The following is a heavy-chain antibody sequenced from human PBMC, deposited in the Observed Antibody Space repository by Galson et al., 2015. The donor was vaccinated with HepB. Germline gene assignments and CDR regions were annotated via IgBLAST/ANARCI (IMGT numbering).Heavy chain of an antibody. J-gene: IGHJ2*01. CDR1: GFTFSTYD. CDR2: IDTTDDP. V-gene: IGHV3-13*05. D-gene: IGHD2-8*01. Sequence: SLRLSCAASGFTFSTYDVHWVRQATGKGLESVSAIDTTDDPYYPGSVRGRFTISRDNAKNSLYLQMNSLRAEDTAVYYCASQRGDIVLMVYAADWYFDLWGRGTLVTVSS. CDR3: ASQRGDIVLMVYAADWYFDL.